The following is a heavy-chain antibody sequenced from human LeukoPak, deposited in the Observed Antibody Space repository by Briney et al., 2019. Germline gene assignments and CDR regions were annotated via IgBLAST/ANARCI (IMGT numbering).Heavy chain of an antibody. V-gene: IGHV3-30*04. Sequence: PGGSLRLSCAASGFTFSSYAMHWVRQVPGKGLEWVAVISYDGRVTYYADSVKGRFTISRDDSKNTLYLQMNSLRPEDTAVYYCARDIVQGAPDYFDYWGQGTLVTVSS. CDR2: ISYDGRVT. J-gene: IGHJ4*02. CDR1: GFTFSSYA. CDR3: ARDIVQGAPDYFDY. D-gene: IGHD1-26*01.